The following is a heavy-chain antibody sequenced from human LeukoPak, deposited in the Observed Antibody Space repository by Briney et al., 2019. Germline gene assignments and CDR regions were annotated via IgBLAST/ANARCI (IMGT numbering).Heavy chain of an antibody. CDR3: ARGALAQWEDAFDI. CDR2: INPNSGGT. CDR1: GYTFTSYY. Sequence: ASVKVSCKASGYTFTSYYMHWVRQAPGQGLEWMGWINPNSGGTNYAQKFQGRVTITRDTSISTAYMELSRLKSDDTAVYYCARGALAQWEDAFDIWGQGTMVTVSS. V-gene: IGHV1-2*02. D-gene: IGHD1-26*01. J-gene: IGHJ3*02.